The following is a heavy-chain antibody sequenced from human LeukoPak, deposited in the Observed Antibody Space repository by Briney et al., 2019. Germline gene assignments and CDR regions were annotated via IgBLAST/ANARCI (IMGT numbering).Heavy chain of an antibody. D-gene: IGHD3-22*01. CDR1: GGSISSGSYY. CDR3: ARVKVGDYYDSSGYYGYYYYMDV. CDR2: IYTSGST. Sequence: SETLSLTCTVSGGSISSGSYYWSWIRQPAGKGLEWIGRIYTSGSTNYNPSLKSRVTISVDTSKNQFSLKLSSVTAADTAVYYCARVKVGDYYDSSGYYGYYYYMDVWGKGTTVTVSS. V-gene: IGHV4-61*02. J-gene: IGHJ6*03.